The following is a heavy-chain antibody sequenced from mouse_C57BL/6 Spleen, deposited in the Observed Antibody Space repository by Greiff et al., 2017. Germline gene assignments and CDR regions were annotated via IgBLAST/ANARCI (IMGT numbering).Heavy chain of an antibody. J-gene: IGHJ3*01. CDR3: ARSSGYCFAD. CDR1: GYTFTSYW. V-gene: IGHV1-55*01. CDR2: IYPGSGST. Sequence: QVQLQQPGAELVKPGASVKMSCKASGYTFTSYWITWVKQRPGQGLEWIGDIYPGSGSTNYNEKFKGKATLTVDTSSSTAYMQLSSLTSEDSAVYYCARSSGYCFADWGQGTLVTVSA. D-gene: IGHD2-2*01.